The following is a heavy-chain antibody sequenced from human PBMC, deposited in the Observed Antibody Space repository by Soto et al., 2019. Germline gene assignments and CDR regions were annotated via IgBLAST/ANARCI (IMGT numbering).Heavy chain of an antibody. J-gene: IGHJ6*02. Sequence: GGSLRLSCAASGFTFSSYGMHWVRQAPGKGLEWVAVIWYDGSNKYYADSVKGRFTISRDNSKNTLYLQMNSLRAEDTAVYYCARDKRREWAHGMDVWGQGTTVTVSS. CDR3: ARDKRREWAHGMDV. D-gene: IGHD1-26*01. V-gene: IGHV3-33*01. CDR2: IWYDGSNK. CDR1: GFTFSSYG.